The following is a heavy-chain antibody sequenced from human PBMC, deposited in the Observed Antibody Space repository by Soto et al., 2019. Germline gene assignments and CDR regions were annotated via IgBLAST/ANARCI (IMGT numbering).Heavy chain of an antibody. CDR1: GYIFVNYG. D-gene: IGHD2-15*01. J-gene: IGHJ6*02. CDR3: ASSPAAYYYYGMDV. V-gene: IGHV1-69*04. Sequence: GASVKVSCKASGYIFVNYGIAWVRQAPGQGLEWMGRIIPILGIANYAQKFQGRVTITADKSTSTAYMELSSLRSEDTAVYYCASSPAAYYYYGMDVWGQGTTVTVSS. CDR2: IIPILGIA.